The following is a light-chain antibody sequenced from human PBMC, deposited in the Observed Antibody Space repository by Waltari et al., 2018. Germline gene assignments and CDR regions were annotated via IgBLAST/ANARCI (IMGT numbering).Light chain of an antibody. CDR2: LGS. Sequence: DIVMTQSPLSLPVTPGEPASISCRSSQSLLHSNGYNYLDWYLQKPGQSPQLLIYLGSNRASGVPDRFSGSGSGTDFTLKISRVEAEDVGVYYCMQALQTPPGTFGGGTKVGIK. J-gene: IGKJ4*01. V-gene: IGKV2-28*01. CDR3: MQALQTPPGT. CDR1: QSLLHSNGYNY.